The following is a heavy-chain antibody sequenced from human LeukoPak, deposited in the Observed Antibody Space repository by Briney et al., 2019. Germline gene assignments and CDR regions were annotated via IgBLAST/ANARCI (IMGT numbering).Heavy chain of an antibody. V-gene: IGHV4-4*02. J-gene: IGHJ3*02. CDR2: IFYSGST. D-gene: IGHD3-10*01. Sequence: SETLSLTCAVSGGSISSNNWWSWVRQPPGKGLEWIGNIFYSGSTYYSPSLKSRVTISLDTSRNQFSLKLNSVTAADTAVYYCAKSNGYGLVDIWGQGAMVIVS. CDR3: AKSNGYGLVDI. CDR1: GGSISSNNW.